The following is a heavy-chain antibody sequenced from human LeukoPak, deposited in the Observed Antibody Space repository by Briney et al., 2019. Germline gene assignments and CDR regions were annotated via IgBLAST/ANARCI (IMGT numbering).Heavy chain of an antibody. V-gene: IGHV4-30-4*08. J-gene: IGHJ4*02. CDR2: IYYTGNT. Sequence: SETLSLTCSVSGDSIYDGDFYWSWIRQPPGKGLEWIGHIYYTGNTYYNPSLRSPVTISVGTSKNQFFLEVSSVTATDTAVYYCAKLGCSGGSCYSAYWGQGILVTVSS. CDR3: AKLGCSGGSCYSAY. D-gene: IGHD2-15*01. CDR1: GDSIYDGDFY.